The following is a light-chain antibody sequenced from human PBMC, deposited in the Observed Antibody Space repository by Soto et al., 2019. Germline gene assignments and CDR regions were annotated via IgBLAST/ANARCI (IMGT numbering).Light chain of an antibody. CDR1: QSVSSNY. Sequence: EIVMTQSPGTLSLSPGETATLSCRASQSVSSNYVAWFHQKPGQAPRLLIDGASSRATGVPDRFSDSGSGADFLPTISRLEPEDCEVYYCLQSGRAPFILGPANNVYIK. CDR2: GAS. CDR3: LQSGRAPFI. V-gene: IGKV3-20*01. J-gene: IGKJ3*01.